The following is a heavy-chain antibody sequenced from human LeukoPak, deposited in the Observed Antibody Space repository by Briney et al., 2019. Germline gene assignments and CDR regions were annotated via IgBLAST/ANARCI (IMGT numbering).Heavy chain of an antibody. J-gene: IGHJ6*03. CDR1: GGSFSGYY. CDR2: INHSGST. Sequence: SETLSLTCAVYGGSFSGYYWSWIRQPPGKGLEWIGEINHSGSTNYNPSLKSRVTISVDTSKNQFSLKLSSATAADTAVYYCARQGFDYYGSSHYYYMDVWGKGTTVTISS. D-gene: IGHD3-10*01. CDR3: ARQGFDYYGSSHYYYMDV. V-gene: IGHV4-34*01.